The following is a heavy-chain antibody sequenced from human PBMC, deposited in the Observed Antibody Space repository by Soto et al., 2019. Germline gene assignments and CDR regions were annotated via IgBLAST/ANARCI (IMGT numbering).Heavy chain of an antibody. D-gene: IGHD4-17*01. CDR3: ARELAAEGTTVTSTFDY. J-gene: IGHJ4*02. Sequence: SETLSLTCAVYGGSFSGYYWSWIRQPPGKGLEWIGEINHSGSTNYNPSLKSRVTISVDTSKNQFSLKLSSVTAADTAVYYCARELAAEGTTVTSTFDYWGQGTLVTVSS. CDR1: GGSFSGYY. V-gene: IGHV4-34*01. CDR2: INHSGST.